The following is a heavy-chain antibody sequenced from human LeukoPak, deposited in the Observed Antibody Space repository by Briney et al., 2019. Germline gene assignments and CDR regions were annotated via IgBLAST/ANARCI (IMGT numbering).Heavy chain of an antibody. V-gene: IGHV1-46*01. CDR1: GYTFTGYY. CDR3: ARDGSSSWYEDWFDP. J-gene: IGHJ5*02. D-gene: IGHD6-13*01. Sequence: GASVKVSCKASGYTFTGYYMHWVRQAPGQGLEWMGIINPSGGSTSYAQKFQGRVTMTRDTSTSTVYMELSSLRSEDTAVYYCARDGSSSWYEDWFDPWGQGTLVTVSS. CDR2: INPSGGST.